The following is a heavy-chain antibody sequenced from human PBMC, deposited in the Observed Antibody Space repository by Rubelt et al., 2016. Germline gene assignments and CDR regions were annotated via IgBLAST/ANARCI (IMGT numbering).Heavy chain of an antibody. CDR2: FNADSGTT. CDR1: GYTFTHDV. J-gene: IGHJ5*02. V-gene: IGHV1-3*01. CDR3: APGPLGGWSES. D-gene: IGHD6-19*01. Sequence: QVQLVQSGAEVRKPGASVKVSCKASGYTFTHDVIHWVRQAPGQRPEWLGWFNADSGTTRYSEHCRGRVTMTRDTSSTTVDMYLSSLRSEGTAVDFCAPGPLGGWSESWGQGTQVTVSS.